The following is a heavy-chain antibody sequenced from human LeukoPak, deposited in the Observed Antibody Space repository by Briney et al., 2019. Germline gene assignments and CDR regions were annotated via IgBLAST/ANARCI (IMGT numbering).Heavy chain of an antibody. J-gene: IGHJ5*02. Sequence: GGSLRLSCAASGFTFSSYWTSWVRQAPGKGLEWVANIKQDGSEKYYVDSVKGRFTISRDNAKNSLYLQMNSLRAEDTAVYYCARDNCSSISCYHNWFDPWGQGTLVTVSS. D-gene: IGHD2-2*01. CDR1: GFTFSSYW. V-gene: IGHV3-7*01. CDR3: ARDNCSSISCYHNWFDP. CDR2: IKQDGSEK.